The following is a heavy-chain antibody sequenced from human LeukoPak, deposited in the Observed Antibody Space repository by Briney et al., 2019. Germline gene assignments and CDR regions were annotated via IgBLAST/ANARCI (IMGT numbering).Heavy chain of an antibody. D-gene: IGHD5-12*01. CDR3: AARYSGYVAD. Sequence: GGSLRLSCAASGFTFSSYWMHWVRHPPGKGRVWVSRINSDGTYASYADPVKGRFTISRDNAKNTLYLQMNSLRAEDTAVYYCAARYSGYVADWGQGTLVTVSS. V-gene: IGHV3-74*01. CDR1: GFTFSSYW. CDR2: INSDGTYA. J-gene: IGHJ4*02.